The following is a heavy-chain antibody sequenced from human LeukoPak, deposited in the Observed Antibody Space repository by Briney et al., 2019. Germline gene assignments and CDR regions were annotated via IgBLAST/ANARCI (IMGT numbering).Heavy chain of an antibody. Sequence: GGSLRLSCAASGFTFSSYGMHWVRQAPGKGLEWVAVISYDGSNKYYADSVKGRFTISRDNSKNTLYLQMNSLRAEDTAVYYCAKDLMRGGVDYWGQGTLVTVPS. J-gene: IGHJ4*02. D-gene: IGHD3-16*01. CDR2: ISYDGSNK. CDR3: AKDLMRGGVDY. V-gene: IGHV3-30*18. CDR1: GFTFSSYG.